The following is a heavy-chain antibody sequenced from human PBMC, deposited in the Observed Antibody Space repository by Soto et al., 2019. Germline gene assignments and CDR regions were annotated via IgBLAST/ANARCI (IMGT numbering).Heavy chain of an antibody. V-gene: IGHV4-34*01. CDR3: ARVVRGYSYGDYYYYYYMDV. D-gene: IGHD5-18*01. Sequence: SETLSLTCAVYGGSFSGYYWSWIRQPPGKGLEWIGEINHSGSTNYNPSLKSRVTISVDTSKNQFSRKLSSVTAADTAVYYCARVVRGYSYGDYYYYYYMDVWGKGTTVTVSS. CDR2: INHSGST. J-gene: IGHJ6*03. CDR1: GGSFSGYY.